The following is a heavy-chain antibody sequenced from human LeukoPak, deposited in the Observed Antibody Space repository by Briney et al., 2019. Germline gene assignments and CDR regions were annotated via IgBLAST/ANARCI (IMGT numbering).Heavy chain of an antibody. CDR3: ARASPTGYSYGYWFDP. Sequence: ASVKVSCKASGYTFTSYYMHWVRQAPGQGLEWMGIINPSGGSTSYAQKFQGRVTMTRDMSTSTVYMELSSLRSEDTAVYYCARASPTGYSYGYWFDPWGQGTLVTASS. V-gene: IGHV1-46*01. CDR2: INPSGGST. CDR1: GYTFTSYY. J-gene: IGHJ5*02. D-gene: IGHD5-18*01.